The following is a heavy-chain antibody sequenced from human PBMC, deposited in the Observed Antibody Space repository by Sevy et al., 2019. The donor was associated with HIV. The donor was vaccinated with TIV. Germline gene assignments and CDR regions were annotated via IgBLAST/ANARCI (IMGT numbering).Heavy chain of an antibody. D-gene: IGHD3-9*01. J-gene: IGHJ4*02. V-gene: IGHV3-49*03. CDR1: GFTFADYG. CDR2: IRGKAHGGTT. CDR3: SRNGEDYYDILTGQFHFDY. Sequence: GGSLRLSCTASGFTFADYGMGWFRQAPGKGLEWVGFIRGKAHGGTTEYAASVKGRFTISRDDSKSIAYLQMNSLKNEDTAVYFCSRNGEDYYDILTGQFHFDYWGQGVLVTVSS.